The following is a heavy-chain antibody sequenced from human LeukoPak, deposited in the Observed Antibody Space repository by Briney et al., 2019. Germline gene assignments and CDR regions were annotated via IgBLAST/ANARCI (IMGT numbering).Heavy chain of an antibody. J-gene: IGHJ6*02. CDR2: ISYDGSNK. V-gene: IGHV3-30*03. CDR3: ASQGGLLWFGELSGGMDV. D-gene: IGHD3-10*01. Sequence: GGSLRLSCAASGFTFSSYGIHWVRQAPGKGLEWVAIISYDGSNKYYADSVKGRFTISRDNSKNTLYLQMNSPRAEDTAVYYCASQGGLLWFGELSGGMDVWGQGTTVTVSS. CDR1: GFTFSSYG.